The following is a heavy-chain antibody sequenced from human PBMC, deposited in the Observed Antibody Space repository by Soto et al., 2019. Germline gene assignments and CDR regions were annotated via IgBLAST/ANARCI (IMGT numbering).Heavy chain of an antibody. CDR3: ARTVVVPAAMRYYYYYYGMDV. D-gene: IGHD2-2*01. CDR1: GGSISSSNW. J-gene: IGHJ6*02. CDR2: IYHSGST. Sequence: QVQLQESGPGLVKPSGTLSLTCAVSGGSISSSNWWSWVRQPTGKGLEWIGEIYHSGSTNYNPSLKSRVTISVDKSKNQFSLKLSSVTAADTAVYYCARTVVVPAAMRYYYYYYGMDVWGQGTTVTVSS. V-gene: IGHV4-4*02.